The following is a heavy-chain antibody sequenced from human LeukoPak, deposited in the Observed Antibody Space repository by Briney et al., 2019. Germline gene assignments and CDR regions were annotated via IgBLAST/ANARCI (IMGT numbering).Heavy chain of an antibody. CDR1: GGSITSDC. Sequence: SETLSLTCTVSGGSITSDCWSWIRQPPGKGLEWIGYIYYSGSTNQNPSLKSRVTISVDTSKKQSSLKLRSVTAADTAVYYCAREYCSGGNCYFDFWGQGILVTVSS. D-gene: IGHD2-15*01. CDR3: AREYCSGGNCYFDF. V-gene: IGHV4-59*08. CDR2: IYYSGST. J-gene: IGHJ4*02.